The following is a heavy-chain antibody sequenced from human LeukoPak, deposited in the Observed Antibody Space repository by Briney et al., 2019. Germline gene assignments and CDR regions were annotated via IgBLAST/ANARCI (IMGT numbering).Heavy chain of an antibody. CDR3: ARHPQKYLPLDY. Sequence: PSETLSLTCTVSGGSISSYYWSWIRQPPGKGLEWIGYIYYSGSTNYNPSLRSRVTISVDTSKNQFSLKLSSVTAADTAVYYCARHPQKYLPLDYWGQGTLVTVSS. D-gene: IGHD2-2*02. CDR1: GGSISSYY. J-gene: IGHJ4*02. CDR2: IYYSGST. V-gene: IGHV4-59*08.